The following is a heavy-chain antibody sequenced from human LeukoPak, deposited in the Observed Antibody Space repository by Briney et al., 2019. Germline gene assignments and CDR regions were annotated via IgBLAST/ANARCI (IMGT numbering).Heavy chain of an antibody. CDR1: GFTLGDYA. Sequence: GRSLRLSCTGSGFTLGDYALSRVRQAPGKGLEWVGFIRGKAYGGTTEYAASVKGRFTISRDDSKSIAYLHMNSLKTEDTAVYYCSRDFSSSSLYYFNYWGQGTLVTVSS. J-gene: IGHJ4*02. D-gene: IGHD6-13*01. V-gene: IGHV3-49*04. CDR2: IRGKAYGGTT. CDR3: SRDFSSSSLYYFNY.